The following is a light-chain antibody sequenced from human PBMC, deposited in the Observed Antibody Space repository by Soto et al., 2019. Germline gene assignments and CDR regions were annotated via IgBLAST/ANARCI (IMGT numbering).Light chain of an antibody. J-gene: IGKJ1*01. CDR1: QNIDWW. CDR3: QHYNSYPWT. V-gene: IGKV1-5*03. CDR2: GAS. Sequence: DIQMTQSPSTLSASVRDRVTITCRASQNIDWWLAWYQQKPGKAPNLLIYGASSLESGVPSRFSGSGSGTEFTLTISSLRPDDFATYYCQHYNSYPWTFGQGTKVEIK.